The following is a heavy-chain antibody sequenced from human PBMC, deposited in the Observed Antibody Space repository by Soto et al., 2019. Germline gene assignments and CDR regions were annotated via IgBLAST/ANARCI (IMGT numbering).Heavy chain of an antibody. D-gene: IGHD3-22*01. CDR3: ARALGDSSGYCGGLGY. CDR2: IYYSGST. CDR1: GASISSGDYY. V-gene: IGHV4-30-4*01. J-gene: IGHJ4*02. Sequence: SETLSLTCTVSGASISSGDYYWSWIRQPPGKGLEWIGYIYYSGSTYYNPALKSRVTIAVDTSKNQLSLKLTSLTAADTAVYYCARALGDSSGYCGGLGYWGRGTLVAVSS.